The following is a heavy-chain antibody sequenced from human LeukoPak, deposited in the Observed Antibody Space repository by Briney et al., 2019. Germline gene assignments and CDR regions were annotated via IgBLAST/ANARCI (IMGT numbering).Heavy chain of an antibody. J-gene: IGHJ3*02. CDR1: GFSLSTSGMR. V-gene: IGHV2-70*04. D-gene: IGHD2-21*02. Sequence: SGPTLANPTQTLTLTCTFSGFSLSTSGMRVSWIRQPPGKALEWLARIDWDDDKFYSTSLKTRLTISKDTSKNQVVLTMTNMDPVDTATYYCARIPMTLNAFDIWGQGTMVTVSS. CDR2: IDWDDDK. CDR3: ARIPMTLNAFDI.